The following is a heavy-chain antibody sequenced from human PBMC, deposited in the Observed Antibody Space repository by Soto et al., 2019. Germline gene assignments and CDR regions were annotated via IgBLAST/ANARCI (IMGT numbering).Heavy chain of an antibody. CDR1: GFTFSSYS. Sequence: EVQLVESGGGLVKPGGSLRLSCAASGFTFSSYSMNWVRQAPGKGLEWVSSISSSSSYIYYADSVKGRFTISRDNAKNSLYLQMNSLRAEDTAVYYCARDLRSFGLDDSSGYYFDYWGQGTLVTVSS. CDR3: ARDLRSFGLDDSSGYYFDY. V-gene: IGHV3-21*01. D-gene: IGHD3-22*01. J-gene: IGHJ4*02. CDR2: ISSSSSYI.